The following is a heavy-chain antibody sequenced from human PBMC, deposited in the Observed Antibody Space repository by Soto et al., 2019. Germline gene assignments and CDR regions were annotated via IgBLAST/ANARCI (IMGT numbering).Heavy chain of an antibody. V-gene: IGHV3-30-3*01. Sequence: PGGSLRLSCAVSGFTFRSYAMHWVRQTPGKGLEWVAVISYDGSNKFHADSVKGRFTISRDNSKNTLYLQMNSLRPEDTAVYYCARRGRIGYCSSSSCYGFYGMDIWGQGTTVTVSS. CDR1: GFTFRSYA. J-gene: IGHJ6*02. CDR2: ISYDGSNK. CDR3: ARRGRIGYCSSSSCYGFYGMDI. D-gene: IGHD2-2*01.